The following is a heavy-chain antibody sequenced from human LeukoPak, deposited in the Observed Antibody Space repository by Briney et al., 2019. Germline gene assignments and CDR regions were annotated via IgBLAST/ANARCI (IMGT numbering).Heavy chain of an antibody. CDR3: AKDHGDYAFDY. Sequence: GGSLRLSCAASGFTFSSYWMNWARQAPGKGLEWVASINHNGNVNYYVDSVKGRFTISRDNSKNTLYLQMNSLRAEDTAVYYCAKDHGDYAFDYWGQGTLVTVSS. CDR2: INHNGNVN. J-gene: IGHJ4*02. CDR1: GFTFSSYW. D-gene: IGHD4-17*01. V-gene: IGHV3-7*03.